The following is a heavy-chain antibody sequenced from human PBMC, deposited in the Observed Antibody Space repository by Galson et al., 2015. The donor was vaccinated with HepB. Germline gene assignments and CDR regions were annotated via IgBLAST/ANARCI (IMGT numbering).Heavy chain of an antibody. CDR1: GFTFSSYA. J-gene: IGHJ3*01. CDR2: VSYDGSNK. Sequence: SLRLSCAASGFTFSSYALHWVRQAPGKGLEWVAVVSYDGSNKYYADSVKGRFTISRDNSSNTLFLQMNSLRAADTALYYCGRDSPLSGWPAFDLWGQGTMVTVSS. V-gene: IGHV3-30-3*01. CDR3: GRDSPLSGWPAFDL. D-gene: IGHD6-19*01.